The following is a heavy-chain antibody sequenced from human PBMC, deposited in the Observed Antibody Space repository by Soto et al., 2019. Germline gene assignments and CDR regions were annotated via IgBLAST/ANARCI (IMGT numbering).Heavy chain of an antibody. CDR1: GFTFGDFG. CDR3: AKSGHELSISPDD. V-gene: IGHV3-30*18. J-gene: IGHJ4*02. Sequence: QVQLVESGGGVVQPGRSLRLSCLASGFTFGDFGMHWVRQAPGKGLEWVAALSYDESNTYYADSVKGRLTISRDISKNTLYLQINILRPEDTSVYFCAKSGHELSISPDDWCQGNMVTVSS. CDR2: LSYDESNT. D-gene: IGHD3-16*02.